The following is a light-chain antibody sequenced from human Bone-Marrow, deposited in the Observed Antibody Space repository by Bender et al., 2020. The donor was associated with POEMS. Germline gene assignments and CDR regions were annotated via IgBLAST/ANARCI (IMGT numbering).Light chain of an antibody. CDR2: SND. Sequence: QSALTQPPSASGTPGQRVTITCSGSSSNIGSNYVFWYQQLPGAAHKILIYSNDKRPFEVPDRFSASKSGTSASLAISGLRTEDEGDYYCATWDDSLGGFYVFGTGTKVIVL. CDR1: SSNIGSNY. V-gene: IGLV1-47*02. CDR3: ATWDDSLGGFYV. J-gene: IGLJ1*01.